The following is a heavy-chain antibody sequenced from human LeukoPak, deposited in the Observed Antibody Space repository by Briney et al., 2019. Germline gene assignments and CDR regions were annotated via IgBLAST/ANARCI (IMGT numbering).Heavy chain of an antibody. J-gene: IGHJ5*02. CDR2: IIPIFGTA. D-gene: IGHD2-2*01. CDR1: GGTFRSYA. Sequence: GSSVMVSCKASGGTFRSYAISWVRQATGQGLDWMGGIIPIFGTANYAQKFQGRVTITTDESTSTAYMELSSLRSEDTAVYYCARGGDIVVVPAAIPYNWFDPWGQGTLVTVSS. V-gene: IGHV1-69*05. CDR3: ARGGDIVVVPAAIPYNWFDP.